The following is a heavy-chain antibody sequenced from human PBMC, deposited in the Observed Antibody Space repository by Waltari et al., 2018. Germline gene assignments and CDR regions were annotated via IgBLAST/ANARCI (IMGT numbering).Heavy chain of an antibody. V-gene: IGHV3-74*01. D-gene: IGHD3-16*01. CDR1: GFTFSTFW. Sequence: EVQLVESGGGLVHPGGSLRLSCEASGFTFSTFWVHWVRQVPGKGLVWVSRIKSDGSATSYADSVKGRFTISRDNAKNSLYLQMNSLRAEDTAVYYCASLWGTFDIWGQGTMVIVSS. J-gene: IGHJ3*02. CDR3: ASLWGTFDI. CDR2: IKSDGSAT.